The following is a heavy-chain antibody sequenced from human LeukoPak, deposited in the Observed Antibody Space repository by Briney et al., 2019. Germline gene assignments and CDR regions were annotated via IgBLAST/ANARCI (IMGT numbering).Heavy chain of an antibody. V-gene: IGHV4-34*01. Sequence: PSETLSLTCAGYGGSFSGYYWSWIRQPPGKGLEWIGEINHSGSTNYNPSLKSRVTISVDTSKNQFSLKLSSVTAADTAVYYCARELRLRRFDYWGQGTLVTVSS. CDR3: ARELRLRRFDY. J-gene: IGHJ4*02. D-gene: IGHD5-12*01. CDR1: GGSFSGYY. CDR2: INHSGST.